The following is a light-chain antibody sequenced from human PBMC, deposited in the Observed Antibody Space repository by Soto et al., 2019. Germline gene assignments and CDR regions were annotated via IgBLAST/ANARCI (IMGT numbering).Light chain of an antibody. V-gene: IGKV1-27*01. CDR2: TAS. CDR1: QDISDY. J-gene: IGKJ3*01. CDR3: PKHHSAPRT. Sequence: DIQMTQYPSSLSASVGDRVNITCRASQDISDYLVCYQQKLGKVPKLLIYTASTLQSGVPSRFSGSGSGTDISLNISSLQPEDVATYYCPKHHSAPRTFATGTKVYIK.